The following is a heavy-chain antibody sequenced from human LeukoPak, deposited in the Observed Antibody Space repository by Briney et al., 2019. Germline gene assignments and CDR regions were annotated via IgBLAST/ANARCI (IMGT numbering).Heavy chain of an antibody. V-gene: IGHV4-61*02. Sequence: PSQTLSLTCTVSGGSISSGSYYWSWIRQPADKGLEWIGRIYTSGSTKYNPSLKSRVTILLNTSKNQFSLKLSSVTAADTAVYYCARGGDYNNYPNIYNDYWGQGSLVTVSS. CDR3: ARGGDYNNYPNIYNDY. D-gene: IGHD4-11*01. J-gene: IGHJ4*02. CDR1: GGSISSGSYY. CDR2: IYTSGST.